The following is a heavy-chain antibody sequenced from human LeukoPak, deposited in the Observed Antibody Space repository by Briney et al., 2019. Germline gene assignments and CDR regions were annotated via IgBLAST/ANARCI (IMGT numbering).Heavy chain of an antibody. D-gene: IGHD5-18*01. Sequence: PSETLSLTCTVSGGSISSYYWSWIRQPPGKGLEWIGYIYYSGSTNYNPSLKSRVTISVDASKNQFSLKLSSVTAADTAVYYCAGRGYSYGYGYWGQGTLVTVPS. CDR2: IYYSGST. CDR3: AGRGYSYGYGY. CDR1: GGSISSYY. V-gene: IGHV4-59*01. J-gene: IGHJ4*02.